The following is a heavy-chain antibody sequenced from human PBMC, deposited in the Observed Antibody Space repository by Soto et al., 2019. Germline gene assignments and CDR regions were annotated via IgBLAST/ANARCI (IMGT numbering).Heavy chain of an antibody. V-gene: IGHV4-34*09. CDR3: ARVFGFGGMDV. Sequence: PSETLSLTCAVYGGSFSGYYWSWIRQPPGKGLEWIGEINHSGSTNYNPSPKSRVTISVDTSKNQFSLKLSSVTAADTAVYYCARVFGFGGMDVWGQGTTVTVSS. D-gene: IGHD3-10*01. CDR2: INHSGST. J-gene: IGHJ6*02. CDR1: GGSFSGYY.